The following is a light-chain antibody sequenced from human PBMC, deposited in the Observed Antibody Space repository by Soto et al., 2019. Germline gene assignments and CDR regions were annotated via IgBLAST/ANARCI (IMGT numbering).Light chain of an antibody. J-gene: IGLJ1*01. CDR1: SSDVGRHNA. CDR3: SSYRVGGSYV. V-gene: IGLV2-14*03. CDR2: DVS. Sequence: SVLTQPASGSGSSGQSITISCSGTSSDVGRHNAVSWYQQHPGKVPQLMIYDVSIRPSGISDRLSASKSGNMASLTISGLQAEDEADYYCSSYRVGGSYVFGTGTKVTVL.